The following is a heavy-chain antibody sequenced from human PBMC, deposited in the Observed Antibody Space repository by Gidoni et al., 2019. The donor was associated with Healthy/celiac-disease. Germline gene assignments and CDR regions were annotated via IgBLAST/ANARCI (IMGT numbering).Heavy chain of an antibody. D-gene: IGHD2-2*01. J-gene: IGHJ4*02. CDR3: ATIGYCTSTSCYDY. CDR2: ISSSSSSI. Sequence: EVQLVESGGGLVQPGGSLRLSCAASGFTFSSYNMNWVRQAPGKGLEWVSYISSSSSSIYYPDSVKGRFTISRDNAKHSLYLQMNSLRAEDTAVYYCATIGYCTSTSCYDYWGQGTLVTVSS. CDR1: GFTFSSYN. V-gene: IGHV3-48*04.